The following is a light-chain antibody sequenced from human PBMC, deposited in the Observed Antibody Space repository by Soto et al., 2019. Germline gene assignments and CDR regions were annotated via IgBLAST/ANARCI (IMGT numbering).Light chain of an antibody. CDR2: AAS. V-gene: IGKV1-17*01. Sequence: DIQMTQFPSSLSASVGDRVTITCRASQGIRNDLGWYQQKPGKAPKRLIYAASSLQSGVPSRFSGSGSGTQFTLAITSLPPEDSATFYCLQHNTYQMTFGQGTKVEIK. J-gene: IGKJ1*01. CDR3: LQHNTYQMT. CDR1: QGIRND.